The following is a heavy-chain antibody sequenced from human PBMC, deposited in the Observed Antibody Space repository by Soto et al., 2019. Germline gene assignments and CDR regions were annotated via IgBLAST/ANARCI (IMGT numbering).Heavy chain of an antibody. J-gene: IGHJ4*02. CDR3: AKDGGTYYNFWSGYTSYFDY. CDR1: GFTFSSYA. CDR2: LSGSGGST. V-gene: IGHV3-23*01. D-gene: IGHD3-3*01. Sequence: EVQLLESGGGLVQPGGSLRLSCAASGFTFSSYAMSWVRQAPGKGLEWVSALSGSGGSTHYADSVKGRFTISRDNSKNTLYLHMNSLRAEDTAVYYCAKDGGTYYNFWSGYTSYFDYWGQGTLVTVSS.